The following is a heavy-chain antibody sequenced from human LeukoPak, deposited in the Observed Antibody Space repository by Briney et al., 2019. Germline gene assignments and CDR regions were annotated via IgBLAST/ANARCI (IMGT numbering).Heavy chain of an antibody. D-gene: IGHD4-23*01. J-gene: IGHJ3*02. CDR3: ARASTTVVIYLPGGLDI. CDR2: INPSGGST. CDR1: GYTFTSYY. V-gene: IGHV1-46*01. Sequence: ASVKVSCKASGYTFTSYYMHWVRQAPGQGLEWMGIINPSGGSTSYAQKFQGRVTMTRDMSTSTVYMELSSLRSDDTAVYYCARASTTVVIYLPGGLDIWGQGTMVTVSS.